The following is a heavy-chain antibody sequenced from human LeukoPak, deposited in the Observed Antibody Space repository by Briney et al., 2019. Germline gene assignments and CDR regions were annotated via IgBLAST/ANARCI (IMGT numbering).Heavy chain of an antibody. J-gene: IGHJ5*02. D-gene: IGHD3-3*01. CDR2: ISYDGSNT. Sequence: GRSLRLSCAASGFTFSSYGMHWVRQAPGKGREWVAVISYDGSNTNYAASVKGRFTISRDNSKNTLYLQMNSLRAEDTAGYYWAKGRLRPYDWWFDPWGQGTLVTVSS. V-gene: IGHV3-30*18. CDR3: AKGRLRPYDWWFDP. CDR1: GFTFSSYG.